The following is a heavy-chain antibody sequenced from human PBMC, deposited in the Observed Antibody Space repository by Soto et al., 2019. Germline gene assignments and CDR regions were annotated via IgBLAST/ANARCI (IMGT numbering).Heavy chain of an antibody. J-gene: IGHJ4*02. CDR2: IYPADSDT. V-gene: IGHV5-51*01. CDR3: ARAYGKYFDY. D-gene: IGHD3-10*01. CDR1: GYTFTSYW. Sequence: PGESLKISCKGSGYTFTSYWIGWVRQLPGKGLEWMGIIYPADSDTRYSPSFQGQVTISADKSISTAYLQWSSLRASDTAMYFCARAYGKYFDYRGKGTPVTVSS.